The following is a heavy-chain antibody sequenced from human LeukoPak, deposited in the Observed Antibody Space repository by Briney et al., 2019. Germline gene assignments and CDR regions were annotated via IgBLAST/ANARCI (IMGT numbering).Heavy chain of an antibody. Sequence: GASVKVSCKASGYTFTGYNMHWVRQVPGQGLEWMGWINPNSGDTNYAQNFQGRVTMTRDTSISTAYMELNRLRSDDTADYYCAIVGEALDYWGQGTLVTVSS. CDR3: AIVGEALDY. V-gene: IGHV1-2*02. J-gene: IGHJ4*02. CDR1: GYTFTGYN. CDR2: INPNSGDT. D-gene: IGHD4-17*01.